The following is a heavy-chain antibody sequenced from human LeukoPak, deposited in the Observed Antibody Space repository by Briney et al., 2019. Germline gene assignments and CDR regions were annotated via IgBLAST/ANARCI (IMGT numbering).Heavy chain of an antibody. Sequence: GGGPGLSCAASGLIFNDYSMNWGRQAPGEGLEWVSYIGTGGVTIYYADSVEGRFTISRDNAKNSLYLLMNSLRAEDTAVYYCWFGIDAFDIWGQGTMVTVSS. J-gene: IGHJ3*02. V-gene: IGHV3-48*04. D-gene: IGHD3-10*01. CDR1: GLIFNDYS. CDR2: IGTGGVTI. CDR3: WFGIDAFDI.